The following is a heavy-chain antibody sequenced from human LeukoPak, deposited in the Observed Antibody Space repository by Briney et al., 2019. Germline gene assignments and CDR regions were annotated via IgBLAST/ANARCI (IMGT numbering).Heavy chain of an antibody. Sequence: SETLSLTCAVYGGSFSGYYWSWIRQPPGKGLEWIGEINHSGSTNYNPSLKSRVTISVDTSKNQFSLKLTSLTAADTAVYYCARGYYYDSSGPEFDYWGQGTLVTVSS. V-gene: IGHV4-34*01. D-gene: IGHD3-22*01. J-gene: IGHJ4*02. CDR1: GGSFSGYY. CDR3: ARGYYYDSSGPEFDY. CDR2: INHSGST.